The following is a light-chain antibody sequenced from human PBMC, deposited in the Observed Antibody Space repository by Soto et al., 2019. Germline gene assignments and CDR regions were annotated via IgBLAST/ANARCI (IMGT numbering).Light chain of an antibody. J-gene: IGKJ1*01. V-gene: IGKV3-20*01. CDR3: QQYGSSRT. Sequence: EIVLTQSPGTPSLSPRERATLSCRASQSVSSSYLAWYQQKPGQAPRLLIYGASSRATGIPDRFSGSGSGTDFTLTISRLEPEDFAVYYCQQYGSSRTFGQGTKVHIK. CDR2: GAS. CDR1: QSVSSSY.